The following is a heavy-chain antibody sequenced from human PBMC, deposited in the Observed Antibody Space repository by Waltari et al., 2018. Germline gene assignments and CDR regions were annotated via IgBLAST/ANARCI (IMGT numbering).Heavy chain of an antibody. D-gene: IGHD4-17*01. CDR2: IYYSGDS. V-gene: IGHV4-59*02. CDR3: ARTARLLDL. CDR1: GDSVNSHY. Sequence: QVQLQESGPGLVKPSETLSLICTVSGDSVNSHYWSWIRQPPGKGLEWIGYIYYSGDSRYHPSLGSRVTMSLDSSKNQFSLKVNYVTASDTAVYYCARTARLLDLWGQGALVTVSS. J-gene: IGHJ4*01.